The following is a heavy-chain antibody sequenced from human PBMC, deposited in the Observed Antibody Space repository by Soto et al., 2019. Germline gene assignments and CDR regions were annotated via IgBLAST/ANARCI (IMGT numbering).Heavy chain of an antibody. J-gene: IGHJ4*02. Sequence: SETLSLTCAVYGGSFSDYYWSWIRQPPGKGLVWIGEINHSGSINYNPSLKSRVTISVYTSKNQFSLKLCSVTAADTAVYYCASSLWFGSSKPRLAVWGQGTLVTVSS. V-gene: IGHV4-34*01. CDR3: ASSLWFGSSKPRLAV. CDR2: INHSGSI. D-gene: IGHD3-10*01. CDR1: GGSFSDYY.